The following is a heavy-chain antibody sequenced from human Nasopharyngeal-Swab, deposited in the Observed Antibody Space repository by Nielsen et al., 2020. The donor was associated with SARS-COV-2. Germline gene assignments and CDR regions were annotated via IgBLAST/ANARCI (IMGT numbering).Heavy chain of an antibody. CDR1: GYTLSTYA. Sequence: ASVKVSCKASGYTLSTYAMYWVRQAPGQRPEFMGWINAGKGNTIYSQKFQGGVRISRDTSANTVYMELNRLRSEDTAVYYCARVPAVAASRIDYWGQGTLVTVSS. CDR2: INAGKGNT. V-gene: IGHV1-3*01. J-gene: IGHJ4*02. CDR3: ARVPAVAASRIDY. D-gene: IGHD6-19*01.